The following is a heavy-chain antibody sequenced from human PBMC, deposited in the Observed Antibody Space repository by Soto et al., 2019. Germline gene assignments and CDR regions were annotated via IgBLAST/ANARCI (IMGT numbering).Heavy chain of an antibody. Sequence: ASVKVSCKASGYTFTSYGISWVRQAPGQGLEWMGWISAYNGKTNYAQKLQGRVTMTTDTSTSTAYMELWSLRSDDTAVYYCARDKEVTYCGGDCYPPGYWGPGTLVTV. J-gene: IGHJ4*02. CDR1: GYTFTSYG. V-gene: IGHV1-18*04. CDR3: ARDKEVTYCGGDCYPPGY. CDR2: ISAYNGKT. D-gene: IGHD2-21*02.